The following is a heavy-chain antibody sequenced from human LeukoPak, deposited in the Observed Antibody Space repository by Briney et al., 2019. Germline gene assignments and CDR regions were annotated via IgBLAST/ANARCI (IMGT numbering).Heavy chain of an antibody. D-gene: IGHD6-19*01. Sequence: GALRLSCAASGFTFSGYSMNWVRQAPWKGLEWVSSISSSSSYIYYADSVKGRFTISRDNAKNSLYLQINSLRAEDTAVYYCARDTGLGIWGQGTMVTVSS. V-gene: IGHV3-21*01. J-gene: IGHJ3*02. CDR1: GFTFSGYS. CDR3: ARDTGLGI. CDR2: ISSSSSYI.